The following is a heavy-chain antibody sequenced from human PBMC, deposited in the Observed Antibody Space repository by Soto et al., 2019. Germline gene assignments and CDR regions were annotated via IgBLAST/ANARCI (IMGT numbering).Heavy chain of an antibody. V-gene: IGHV1-46*01. Sequence: QVQLVQSGAEVKKPGSSVKVSCKASGYPFINYYIHWVRQAPGHGLEWMAIINPTGGGTKYAQKFQGRLALTMDASTSTVYMELSSLTSEDTAMYNGARHLAAGDVWGQGTLVSVSS. D-gene: IGHD2-8*02. CDR1: GYPFINYY. J-gene: IGHJ4*02. CDR2: INPTGGGT. CDR3: ARHLAAGDV.